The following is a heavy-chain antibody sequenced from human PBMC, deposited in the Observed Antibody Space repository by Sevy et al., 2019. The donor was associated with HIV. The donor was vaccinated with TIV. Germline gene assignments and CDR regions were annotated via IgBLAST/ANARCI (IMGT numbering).Heavy chain of an antibody. Sequence: GGSLRLSCTTSGFTFDDYAMSWFRQAPGKGLEWVAFITRNSYEAYGGTPDYGASVKGRFIISRDDSKSIAYLQMNSLKTEDTAVYYCTRGLATADTPEYYFDYWGQGTLVTVSS. CDR2: ITRNSYEAYGGTP. CDR1: GFTFDDYA. J-gene: IGHJ4*02. D-gene: IGHD2-15*01. CDR3: TRGLATADTPEYYFDY. V-gene: IGHV3-49*03.